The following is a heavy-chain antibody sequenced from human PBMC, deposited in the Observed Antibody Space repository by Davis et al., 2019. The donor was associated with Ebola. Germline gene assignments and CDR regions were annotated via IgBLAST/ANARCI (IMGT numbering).Heavy chain of an antibody. D-gene: IGHD2-2*02. V-gene: IGHV1-69*01. CDR1: GFSFKTYG. CDR2: IIPIFGAT. CDR3: ASEGYCSSTSCHTGDY. Sequence: KISCAASGFSFKTYGMHWVRQAPGQGLEWVGGIIPIFGATNYAQKFQGRVTITADASTSTAYMELSSLRSEDTAVYYCASEGYCSSTSCHTGDYWGQGTLVTVSS. J-gene: IGHJ4*02.